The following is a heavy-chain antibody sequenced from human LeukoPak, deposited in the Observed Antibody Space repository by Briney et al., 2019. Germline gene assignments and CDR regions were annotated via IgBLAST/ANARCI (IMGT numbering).Heavy chain of an antibody. CDR3: ASLYCSSTSCYLFH. Sequence: SETLFLTCTVSGGSISSYYWSWIRQTPGKGLEWIGYIYYSGSTNYNPSLKSRVNISVDTSKNQFSLKLSSVTAADTALYYCASLYCSSTSCYLFHWGQGTLVTVSS. D-gene: IGHD2-2*01. CDR2: IYYSGST. V-gene: IGHV4-59*08. CDR1: GGSISSYY. J-gene: IGHJ4*02.